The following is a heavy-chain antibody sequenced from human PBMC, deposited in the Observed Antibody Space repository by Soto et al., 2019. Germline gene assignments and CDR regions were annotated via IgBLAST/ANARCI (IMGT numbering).Heavy chain of an antibody. CDR3: ARDQVITIFGVVIIRYYGMDV. V-gene: IGHV3-30-3*01. CDR2: ISYDGSNK. D-gene: IGHD3-3*01. CDR1: GFTFSSYA. J-gene: IGHJ6*02. Sequence: PGGSLRLSCAASGFTFSSYAMHWVRQAPGKGLEWVAVISYDGSNKYYADSVKGRFTISRDNSKNTLYLQTNSLRAEDTTVYYCARDQVITIFGVVIIRYYGMDVWGQGTTVTVSS.